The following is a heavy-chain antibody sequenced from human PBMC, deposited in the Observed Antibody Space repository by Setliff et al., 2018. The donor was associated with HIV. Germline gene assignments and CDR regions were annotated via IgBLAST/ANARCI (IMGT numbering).Heavy chain of an antibody. D-gene: IGHD3-10*01. Sequence: RASVKVSCKVSGYTLAELSIHWVRQAPGKGLEWMGGFDPEDVETVYAQKFQGRVTMTEDTSTDTAYMQLSSLTSEDTAVYYCATGHYASGSYYAIDHWGQGTLVTVSS. J-gene: IGHJ4*02. CDR1: GYTLAELS. CDR2: FDPEDVET. V-gene: IGHV1-24*01. CDR3: ATGHYASGSYYAIDH.